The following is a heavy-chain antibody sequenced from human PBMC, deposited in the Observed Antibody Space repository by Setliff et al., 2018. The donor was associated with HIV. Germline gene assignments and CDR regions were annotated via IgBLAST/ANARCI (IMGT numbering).Heavy chain of an antibody. CDR3: ASRVYYYDSNNFLREEGFDP. D-gene: IGHD3-22*01. CDR2: IYYSGST. CDR1: GGSISNSRYY. V-gene: IGHV4-39*01. J-gene: IGHJ5*02. Sequence: SETLSLTCTVSGGSISNSRYYWSWIRRPPGKGLEWIGSIYYSGSTYYNPSLKSRVTISVDTSKNQFSLKLSSVTAADAAVYYCASRVYYYDSNNFLREEGFDPWGQGTLVTVSS.